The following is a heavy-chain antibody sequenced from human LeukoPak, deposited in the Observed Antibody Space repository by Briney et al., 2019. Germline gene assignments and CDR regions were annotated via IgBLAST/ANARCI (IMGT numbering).Heavy chain of an antibody. CDR3: AKELDRSGYFDY. CDR1: GFTFSNYD. V-gene: IGHV3-23*01. D-gene: IGHD3-22*01. J-gene: IGHJ4*02. Sequence: GGSLRLSCAASGFTFSNYDMSWVRQAPGKGLEWVSGISGSGGSTYHADSVKGRFTISRDNSKNTLYLQMNSLRAEDTAVYYCAKELDRSGYFDYWGQGTLVTVFS. CDR2: ISGSGGST.